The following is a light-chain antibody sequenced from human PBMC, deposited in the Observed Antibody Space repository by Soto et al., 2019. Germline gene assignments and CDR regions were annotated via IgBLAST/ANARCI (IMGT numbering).Light chain of an antibody. Sequence: DIVMTQSPDSLAVSLGERATINCKSSQSVLYSSNNKNYLAWYQQQPGQPPKLLIYWASTRESGVPDRFSGSGSGTDFTLTISSLQAEDVEVYYCQQYYSTPITFGQGTRLEIK. CDR2: WAS. J-gene: IGKJ5*01. CDR3: QQYYSTPIT. V-gene: IGKV4-1*01. CDR1: QSVLYSSNNKNY.